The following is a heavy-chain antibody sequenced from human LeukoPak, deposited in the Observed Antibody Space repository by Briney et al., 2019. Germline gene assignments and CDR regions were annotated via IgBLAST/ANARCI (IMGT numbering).Heavy chain of an antibody. J-gene: IGHJ4*02. CDR1: GFTFSSYV. Sequence: GGSLRLSCAASGFTFSSYVMSWVRQAPGKGLEWVSAISGSGGSTYYADSVKGRFTISRDNSKNTLYLQMNSLRAEDTAVYYCAKTIFGVVTPIDYWGQGTLVTVSS. D-gene: IGHD3-3*01. CDR2: ISGSGGST. CDR3: AKTIFGVVTPIDY. V-gene: IGHV3-23*01.